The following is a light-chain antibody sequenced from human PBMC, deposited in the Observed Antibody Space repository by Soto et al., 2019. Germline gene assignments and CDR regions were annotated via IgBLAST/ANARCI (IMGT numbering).Light chain of an antibody. CDR2: AAS. J-gene: IGKJ1*01. V-gene: IGKV1-39*01. Sequence: DIQMTQSPSSLSASVGDRVTITCRASQSISSYLNWYQQKPGKAPKLLIYAASSLQSGVPSRFSGSGSGTDFNLTISSLQPEDFAIYYCQQSYSTPPTFGQGTKVEIK. CDR1: QSISSY. CDR3: QQSYSTPPT.